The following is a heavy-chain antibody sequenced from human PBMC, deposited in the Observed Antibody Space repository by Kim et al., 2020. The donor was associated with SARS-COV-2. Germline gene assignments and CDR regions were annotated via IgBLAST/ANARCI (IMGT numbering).Heavy chain of an antibody. CDR1: GYTFTSYY. CDR3: AREVWSIGAEGFNRNYCGMDV. V-gene: IGHV1-46*01. CDR2: INPSAGST. J-gene: IGHJ6*02. Sequence: ASVKVSCTASGYTFTSYYIHWVRQAPGQGLEWMGIINPSAGSTSYAQKFKGRLTMSRDTSTNTVYMELNSLEYGDTALYFCAREVWSIGAEGFNRNYCGMDVWGQGTTLTVSS. D-gene: IGHD6-13*01.